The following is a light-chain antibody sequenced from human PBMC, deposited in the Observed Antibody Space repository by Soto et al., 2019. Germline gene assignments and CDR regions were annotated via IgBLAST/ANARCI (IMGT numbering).Light chain of an antibody. CDR2: SGS. CDR1: QSLLHSNGYSY. Sequence: EIVMTQSPLSLPVTPGEPASISCRSSQSLLHSNGYSYFDWYLQRPGQSPQLLISSGSNRASGVPDRFSGSGSGTNFTLKISRVEAEDVGVYYCMQALQTPPAFGQGTKVEIK. V-gene: IGKV2-28*01. CDR3: MQALQTPPA. J-gene: IGKJ1*01.